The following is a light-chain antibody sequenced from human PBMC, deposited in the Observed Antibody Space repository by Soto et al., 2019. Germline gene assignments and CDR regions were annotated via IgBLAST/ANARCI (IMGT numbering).Light chain of an antibody. Sequence: EIVMRNSPATLSVYPGERATLSCRASQSVSSYLAWYQQKPGQAPRLLIYGASSRATGIPDRFSGSGSGTDFTLTISRLEPEDFAVYYCQQFGSSPPWTFGQGTKVDIK. CDR1: QSVSSY. J-gene: IGKJ1*01. V-gene: IGKV3-20*01. CDR3: QQFGSSPPWT. CDR2: GAS.